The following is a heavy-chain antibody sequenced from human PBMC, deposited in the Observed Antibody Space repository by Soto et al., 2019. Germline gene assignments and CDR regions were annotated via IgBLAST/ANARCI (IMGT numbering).Heavy chain of an antibody. CDR1: GGTFSSYA. Sequence: SVKVSCKASGGTFSSYAISWVRQAPGQGLEWMGGIIPIFGTANYAQKFQGRVTITADESTSTAYMELSSLRSEDTAVYYCARDQAVAGTNWFDPWGQGTLVTVSS. V-gene: IGHV1-69*13. CDR2: IIPIFGTA. CDR3: ARDQAVAGTNWFDP. J-gene: IGHJ5*02. D-gene: IGHD6-19*01.